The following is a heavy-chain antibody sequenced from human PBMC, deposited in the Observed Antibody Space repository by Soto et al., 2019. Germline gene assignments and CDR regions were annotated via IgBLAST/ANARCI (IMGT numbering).Heavy chain of an antibody. Sequence: LGESLKISCKGSGYNFASYWIGWVRQMPGKGLEWMGIIYPGDSDTRYSPSFQGQVTISADKSITTAYQQWSSLKASDTAIYYCARQTIFGATYYYYNMDVWGQGTTVTVSS. CDR2: IYPGDSDT. CDR1: GYNFASYW. D-gene: IGHD3-3*01. V-gene: IGHV5-51*01. CDR3: ARQTIFGATYYYYNMDV. J-gene: IGHJ6*02.